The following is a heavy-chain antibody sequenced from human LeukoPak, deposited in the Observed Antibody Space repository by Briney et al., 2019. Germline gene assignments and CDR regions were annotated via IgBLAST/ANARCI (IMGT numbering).Heavy chain of an antibody. V-gene: IGHV1-18*01. J-gene: IGHJ4*02. CDR2: ISGHTGNT. CDR3: ARAYSASYWADY. D-gene: IGHD1-26*01. CDR1: GYTFTSQG. Sequence: ASVKVSCKAPGYTFTSQGISWVRQAPGQGLEWMGWISGHTGNTEYAQKFQGRVTMTTDTSTSTAYMELGSLTSDDTAVYFCARAYSASYWADYWGQGTLVTVSS.